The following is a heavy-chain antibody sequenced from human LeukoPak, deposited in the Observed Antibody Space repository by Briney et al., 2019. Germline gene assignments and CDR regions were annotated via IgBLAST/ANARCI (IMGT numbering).Heavy chain of an antibody. CDR3: ARDIVPAVAGIDY. CDR1: GFTFSSYG. CDR2: IWYDGSNK. V-gene: IGHV3-33*08. D-gene: IGHD6-19*01. J-gene: IGHJ4*02. Sequence: GGSLRLSCAASGFTFSSYGMHWVRQAPGKGLEWVAVIWYDGSNKYYAGSVKGRFTISRDNSKNTLYLQMNSLRAEDTAVYYCARDIVPAVAGIDYWGQGTLVTVSS.